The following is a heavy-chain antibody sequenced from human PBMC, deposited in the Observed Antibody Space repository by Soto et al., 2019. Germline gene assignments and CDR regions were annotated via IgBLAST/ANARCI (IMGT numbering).Heavy chain of an antibody. CDR2: INHSGST. J-gene: IGHJ5*02. CDR1: GGSFSGYY. CDR3: ARGRYVLRFLEWSNNNWFDP. V-gene: IGHV4-34*01. D-gene: IGHD3-3*01. Sequence: SETLSLTCAVYGGSFSGYYWSWIRQPPGKWLEWIGEINHSGSTNYNPSLKSRVTISVDTSKNQFSLKLSSVTAADAAVYYCARGRYVLRFLEWSNNNWFDPWGQGTLVTVSS.